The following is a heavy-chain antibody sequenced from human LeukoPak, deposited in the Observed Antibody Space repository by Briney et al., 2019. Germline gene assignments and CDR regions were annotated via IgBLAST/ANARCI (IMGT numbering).Heavy chain of an antibody. CDR3: AREGDYSLLFDY. D-gene: IGHD4-11*01. V-gene: IGHV3-20*01. CDR1: GFTFSSYS. J-gene: IGHJ4*02. Sequence: GGSLRLSCAASGFTFSSYSMNWVRQAPGKGLKWVSGINWNGGSTGYADSVKGRFTISRDNAKNSLYLQMNSLRAEDTALYHCAREGDYSLLFDYWGQGTLVTVSS. CDR2: INWNGGST.